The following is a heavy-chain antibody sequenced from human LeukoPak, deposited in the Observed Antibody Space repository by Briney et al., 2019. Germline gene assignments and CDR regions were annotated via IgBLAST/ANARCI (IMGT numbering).Heavy chain of an antibody. D-gene: IGHD2-15*01. CDR2: ISSSGSTI. J-gene: IGHJ4*02. V-gene: IGHV3-11*04. CDR3: ARVGSVVAATPPD. CDR1: GFTFSDYY. Sequence: GGSLRLSCAASGFTFSDYYMSWIRQAPGKGLECVSYISSSGSTIYYADSVKGRFTISRDNAKNSLYLRMNSLRAEDTAVYYCARVGSVVAATPPDWGQGTLVTVSS.